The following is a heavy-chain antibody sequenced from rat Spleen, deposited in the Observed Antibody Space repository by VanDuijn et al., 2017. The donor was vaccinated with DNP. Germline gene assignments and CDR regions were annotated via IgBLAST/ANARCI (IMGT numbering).Heavy chain of an antibody. CDR3: ARDNYVTSGAMDA. V-gene: IGHV5-17*01. J-gene: IGHJ4*01. CDR2: ISYDGTRT. Sequence: EVQLVESGGGLVQPGRSLKLSCSASGFTFSDYAMAWVRQAPKKGLEWVATISYDGTRTYYRDSVKGRFTISRDIAKSTLYLQMDSLRSEDTAIYYCARDNYVTSGAMDAWGQGTSVTVSS. CDR1: GFTFSDYA. D-gene: IGHD1-11*01.